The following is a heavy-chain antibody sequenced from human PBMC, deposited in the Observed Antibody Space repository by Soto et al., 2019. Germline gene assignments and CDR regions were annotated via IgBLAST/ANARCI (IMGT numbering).Heavy chain of an antibody. J-gene: IGHJ4*02. D-gene: IGHD3-22*01. Sequence: SVKVSCKASGFTFTSSAVQWVRQARGQRLEWIGWIVVGSGNTNYAQKFQERVTITRDMSTSTAYMELSSLRSEDTAVYYCARARIVVAYYFDYWGQGTLVTVSS. V-gene: IGHV1-58*01. CDR3: ARARIVVAYYFDY. CDR1: GFTFTSSA. CDR2: IVVGSGNT.